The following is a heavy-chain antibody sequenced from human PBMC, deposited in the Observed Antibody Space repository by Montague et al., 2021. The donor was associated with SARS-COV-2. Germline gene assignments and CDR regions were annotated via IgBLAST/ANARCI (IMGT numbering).Heavy chain of an antibody. Sequence: SETLSLTCTVSGRSIISTSSYWGWIRQPPGGGLEWIGSISHRANTFYNPSLKSPATISVDTSKNQFSLKMISVTAADTGIYYCVRVSWYYYGSGAFDYWGQGTLVTVSA. V-gene: IGHV4-39*07. CDR2: ISHRANT. J-gene: IGHJ4*02. D-gene: IGHD3-10*01. CDR1: GRSIISTSSY. CDR3: VRVSWYYYGSGAFDY.